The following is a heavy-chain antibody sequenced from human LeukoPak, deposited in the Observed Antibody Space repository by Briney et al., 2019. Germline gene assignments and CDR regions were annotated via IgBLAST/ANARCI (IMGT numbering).Heavy chain of an antibody. CDR1: GFTFSSYA. J-gene: IGHJ6*02. Sequence: GGSLRLSCAASGFTFSSYAMTWVRQAPGKGLEWVSVISGSGSSTYYADSVKGRFTISRDNSKNTLYLQMNSLRAEDTAVYYCAKDQYASGSFSEGMDVWGQGTPVTVSS. CDR3: AKDQYASGSFSEGMDV. CDR2: ISGSGSST. V-gene: IGHV3-23*01. D-gene: IGHD3-10*01.